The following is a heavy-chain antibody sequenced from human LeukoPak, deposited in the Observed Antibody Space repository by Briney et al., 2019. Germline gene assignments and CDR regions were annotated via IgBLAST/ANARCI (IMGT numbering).Heavy chain of an antibody. CDR3: AKEGGGYDSSGSDAFDI. J-gene: IGHJ3*02. CDR2: IRYDGSNK. Sequence: GGSLRLSCAASGSGFSIYGMHWVRQAPGKGLEWVTFIRYDGSNKYYADSVKGRFTISRDNSKNTLYLQMNSLRAEDTAVYYCAKEGGGYDSSGSDAFDIWGQGTMVTVSS. V-gene: IGHV3-30*02. D-gene: IGHD3-22*01. CDR1: GSGFSIYG.